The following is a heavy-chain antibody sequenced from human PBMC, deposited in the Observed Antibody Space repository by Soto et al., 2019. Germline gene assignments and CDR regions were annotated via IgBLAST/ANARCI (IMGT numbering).Heavy chain of an antibody. Sequence: PGGSLRLSCAASGFAFSNYAMHWVRQAPGKGLEWVSSISTSIDATYYADSVKGRFTISRDDSKNTLYLQMNSLRADDPAVYYCAKDRTVAARNFDYWGQGTQVTVSS. CDR2: ISTSIDAT. V-gene: IGHV3-23*01. CDR3: AKDRTVAARNFDY. D-gene: IGHD6-6*01. CDR1: GFAFSNYA. J-gene: IGHJ4*02.